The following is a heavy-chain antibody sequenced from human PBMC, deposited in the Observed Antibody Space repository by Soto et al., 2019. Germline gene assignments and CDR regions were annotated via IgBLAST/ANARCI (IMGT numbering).Heavy chain of an antibody. J-gene: IGHJ6*02. CDR3: ARTNLWFGELFYPLDYYYGMDV. Sequence: QVQLVQSGAEVKKPGASVKVSCKASGYTFTSYDINWVRQATGQGLEWMGWMNPYSGNTGYAQKFQGRVTMTRNTSISTAYMELSSLRSEDTAVYYCARTNLWFGELFYPLDYYYGMDVWGQGTTVTVSS. CDR2: MNPYSGNT. CDR1: GYTFTSYD. D-gene: IGHD3-10*01. V-gene: IGHV1-8*01.